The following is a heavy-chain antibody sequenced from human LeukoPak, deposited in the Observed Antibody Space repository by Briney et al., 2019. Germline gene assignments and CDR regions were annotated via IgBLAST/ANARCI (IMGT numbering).Heavy chain of an antibody. V-gene: IGHV1-24*01. CDR3: ATDRITMVRGVSRSYYYGKDV. Sequence: EASVKVSCKVSGYTLTELSMHWVRRAPGKGLEWRGGFYPEDGETIYAQKFQGRVTMTEDTSTDTAYMELSSLRSEDTAVYYCATDRITMVRGVSRSYYYGKDVWGQGTTVTVSS. D-gene: IGHD3-10*01. CDR1: GYTLTELS. CDR2: FYPEDGET. J-gene: IGHJ6*02.